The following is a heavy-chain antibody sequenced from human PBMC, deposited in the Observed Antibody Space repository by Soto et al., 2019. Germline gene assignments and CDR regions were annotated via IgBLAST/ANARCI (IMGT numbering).Heavy chain of an antibody. J-gene: IGHJ1*01. D-gene: IGHD3-10*01. V-gene: IGHV4-30-2*01. CDR2: IYHSGST. Sequence: PSETLSLTCAVSGGSISSGGYSWSWIRQPPGKGLEWIGYIYHSGSTYYNPSLKSRVTISVDRSKNQFSLKLSSVTAADTAVYYCARGAPVLIQQWGQGTLVTVSS. CDR3: ARGAPVLIQQ. CDR1: GGSISSGGYS.